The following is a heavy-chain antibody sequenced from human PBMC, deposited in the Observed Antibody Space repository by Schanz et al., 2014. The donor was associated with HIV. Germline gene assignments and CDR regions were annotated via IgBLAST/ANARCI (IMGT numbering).Heavy chain of an antibody. J-gene: IGHJ4*02. CDR3: ARGRRGAVAGSSDY. CDR2: ISHNGNND. V-gene: IGHV3-30*03. D-gene: IGHD6-19*01. CDR1: GFTFSTND. Sequence: QVHLVESGGGVVQPGKSLRLSCAASGFTFSTNDMHWVRQLPGKGLEWVAVISHNGNNDYYAESVKGRFTISRDNSKNTLDLQMNNLKPEDTAVYYCARGRRGAVAGSSDYWGQGTLVTVSS.